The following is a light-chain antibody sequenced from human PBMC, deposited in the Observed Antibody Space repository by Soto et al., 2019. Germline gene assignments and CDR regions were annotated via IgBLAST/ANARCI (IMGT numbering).Light chain of an antibody. CDR3: ISYAGSNLLYV. CDR1: SSDVGGYNY. V-gene: IGLV2-8*01. J-gene: IGLJ1*01. CDR2: EVS. Sequence: QSALTQPPSASGSPRQSVTISCTGTSSDVGGYNYVSWYQQHPGKAPKLMIYEVSKRPSGVPDRFSGSKSGNTASLTVSGLQAEDEADYYCISYAGSNLLYVFGTGTKLTVL.